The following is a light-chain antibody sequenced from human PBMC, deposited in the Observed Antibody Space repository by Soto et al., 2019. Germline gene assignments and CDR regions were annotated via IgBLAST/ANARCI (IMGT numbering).Light chain of an antibody. Sequence: DIVMTQSPDSLAVSLGERATINCKSSQSVLLNSNNKNYLAWYQQKPGQAPKLLIYWASTRESGVPDRFSGSGSGTDFTLTISSLQAEDVAVYYCQQYYNIPYTFGQGTMLEIK. CDR1: QSVLLNSNNKNY. CDR2: WAS. V-gene: IGKV4-1*01. CDR3: QQYYNIPYT. J-gene: IGKJ2*01.